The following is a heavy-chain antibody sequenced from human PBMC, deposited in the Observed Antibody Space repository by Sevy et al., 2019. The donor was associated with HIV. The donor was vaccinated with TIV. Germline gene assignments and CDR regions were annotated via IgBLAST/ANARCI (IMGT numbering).Heavy chain of an antibody. CDR2: ISGSGGST. Sequence: GGSLRLSCAASGFTFSSYAMSWVRQAPGKGLEWVSAISGSGGSTYYADSVKGLFTISRDNSKNTLYLQMNSLRAEDTAVYYCANDGGYCSSTSCYFWAYYYYGMDVWGQGTTVTVSS. J-gene: IGHJ6*02. V-gene: IGHV3-23*01. CDR3: ANDGGYCSSTSCYFWAYYYYGMDV. D-gene: IGHD2-2*01. CDR1: GFTFSSYA.